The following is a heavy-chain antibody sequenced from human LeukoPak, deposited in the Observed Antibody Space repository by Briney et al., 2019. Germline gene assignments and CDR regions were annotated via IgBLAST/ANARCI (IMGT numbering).Heavy chain of an antibody. J-gene: IGHJ4*02. CDR2: ISFDGSSK. CDR3: AKQEIGTGWSGGY. D-gene: IGHD3-10*01. V-gene: IGHV3-30*18. Sequence: GRSLRLSCAASGFTFRNYGMHWVRQAPGKGLEWVAVISFDGSSKYYADSVKGRFTIPRDDSENTLYLQMNSLRADDTAVYYCAKQEIGTGWSGGYWGQGTLVTVSS. CDR1: GFTFRNYG.